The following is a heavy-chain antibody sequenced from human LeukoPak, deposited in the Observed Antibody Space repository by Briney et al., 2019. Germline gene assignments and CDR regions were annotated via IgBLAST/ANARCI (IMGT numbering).Heavy chain of an antibody. D-gene: IGHD3-10*01. V-gene: IGHV3-33*01. Sequence: AGGSLRLSCAASGFTFSSYGMHWVRQAPGKGLEWVAVIWYDGSNKYYADSVKGRFTISRDNSKNTLYLQMNSLRAEDTAVYYCARDRGAYGTIDYWAREPWSPSPQ. CDR1: GFTFSSYG. CDR2: IWYDGSNK. CDR3: ARDRGAYGTIDY. J-gene: IGHJ4*02.